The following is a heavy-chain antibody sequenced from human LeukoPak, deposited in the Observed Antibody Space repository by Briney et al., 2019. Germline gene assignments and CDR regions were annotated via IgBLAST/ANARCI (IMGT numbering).Heavy chain of an antibody. J-gene: IGHJ4*02. Sequence: SVKVSCKASGGTFSSYTINWVRQAPGRGLEWMGGIIPIFDTAKYAQKFQGRVTITADESTSTAYMELSSLRSEDSAVYYCAREPRYSDYDRVLDYWGQGTLVTVSS. CDR2: IIPIFDTA. V-gene: IGHV1-69*13. CDR1: GGTFSSYT. D-gene: IGHD5-12*01. CDR3: AREPRYSDYDRVLDY.